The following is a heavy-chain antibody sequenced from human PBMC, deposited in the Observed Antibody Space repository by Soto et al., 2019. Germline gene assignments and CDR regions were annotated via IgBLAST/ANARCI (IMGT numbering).Heavy chain of an antibody. CDR3: AKGARCGGNSNFDY. CDR1: GFTFSSHA. J-gene: IGHJ4*02. Sequence: GGSLRLSCAASGFTFSSHAMSWVRQAPGKGLEWVSAISGSGGSTYYADSLKGRFTTSRDNSNNTLYLQMNSLRAEDTAIYYCAKGARCGGNSNFDYWGQGTLVTVSS. CDR2: ISGSGGST. D-gene: IGHD2-21*02. V-gene: IGHV3-23*01.